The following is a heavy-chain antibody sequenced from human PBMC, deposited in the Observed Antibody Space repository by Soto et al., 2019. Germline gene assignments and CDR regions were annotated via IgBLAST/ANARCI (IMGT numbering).Heavy chain of an antibody. CDR1: GYTFTSYY. Sequence: ASVKVSCKASGYTFTSYYMHWVRQAPGQGLQWMGWISSYNGNTNYAQKFQGRVTMTTDTSTSTAYMELSSLRSEDTAVYYCARVDRGYCSSTSCFYYYYYGMDVWGQGTTVTVSS. J-gene: IGHJ6*02. CDR3: ARVDRGYCSSTSCFYYYYYGMDV. V-gene: IGHV1-18*04. D-gene: IGHD2-2*01. CDR2: ISSYNGNT.